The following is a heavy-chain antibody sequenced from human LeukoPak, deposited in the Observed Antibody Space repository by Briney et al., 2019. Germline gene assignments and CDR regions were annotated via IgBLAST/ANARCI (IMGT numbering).Heavy chain of an antibody. J-gene: IGHJ3*02. CDR3: ARDLSRKNAFDI. V-gene: IGHV1-2*02. D-gene: IGHD2/OR15-2a*01. CDR2: INPSSGGT. Sequence: ASVKVSCKASGYTFTGYYMHWVRQAPGQGLEWMGWINPSSGGTNYAQKFQGRVTMTRDTSISTAYMELSRLRSDDTAVYYCARDLSRKNAFDIWGQGTMVTVSS. CDR1: GYTFTGYY.